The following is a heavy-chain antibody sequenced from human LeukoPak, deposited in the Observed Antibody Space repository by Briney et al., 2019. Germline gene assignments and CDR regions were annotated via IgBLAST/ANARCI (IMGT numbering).Heavy chain of an antibody. CDR3: ARPTIIRGAVVSAFDN. Sequence: PGGSLRLSCVASGFTLRTYGMSWVCQSPGKGLEWISYISGSSDTLHYADSVKGRFTISRDIAKSSVFLQLNSLRDEDTAVYYCARPTIIRGAVVSAFDNWGQGTLVTVSS. D-gene: IGHD3-16*02. V-gene: IGHV3-48*02. CDR1: GFTLRTYG. J-gene: IGHJ4*02. CDR2: ISGSSDTL.